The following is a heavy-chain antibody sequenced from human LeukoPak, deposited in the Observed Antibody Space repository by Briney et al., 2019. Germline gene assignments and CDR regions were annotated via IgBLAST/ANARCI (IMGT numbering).Heavy chain of an antibody. CDR1: GFTFSSYA. V-gene: IGHV3-23*01. J-gene: IGHJ4*02. Sequence: PGGSLRLSCAASGFTFSSYAMSWVRQAPGKGLEWVSAISGSGSSTYYADSVKGRFTISRDNSKNTLYLQMNSLRAEDTAVYYCAKAGGWIQLWSAYWGQGTLVTVSS. CDR2: ISGSGSST. D-gene: IGHD5-18*01. CDR3: AKAGGWIQLWSAY.